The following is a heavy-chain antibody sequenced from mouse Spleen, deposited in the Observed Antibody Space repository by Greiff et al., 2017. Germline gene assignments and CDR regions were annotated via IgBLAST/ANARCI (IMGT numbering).Heavy chain of an antibody. J-gene: IGHJ4*01. CDR3: AKINIYYDYDGTY. CDR2: INPSSGYT. V-gene: IGHV1-7*01. Sequence: VQLQQSGAELAKPGASVKLSCKASGYTFTSYWMHWVKQRPGQGLEWIGYINPSSGYTKYNQKFKDKATLTADKSSSTAYMQLSSLTYEDSAVYYCAKINIYYDYDGTYWGQGTSVTVSS. D-gene: IGHD2-4*01. CDR1: GYTFTSYW.